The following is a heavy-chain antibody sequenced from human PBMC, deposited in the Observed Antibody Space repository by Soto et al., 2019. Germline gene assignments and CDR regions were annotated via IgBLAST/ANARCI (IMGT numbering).Heavy chain of an antibody. Sequence: QVQLVQSGAEVKNPGASVKVSCKASGYTFTSYDVNWVSQATGQGLEWMGWMSPSSGNTGYAQKFQGRVTMTRDTSISTAYMELSSLNSEDTAVYYCARRNPHGVAAPPDYWGQGTLVTVSA. CDR2: MSPSSGNT. D-gene: IGHD2-15*01. CDR3: ARRNPHGVAAPPDY. CDR1: GYTFTSYD. J-gene: IGHJ4*02. V-gene: IGHV1-8*01.